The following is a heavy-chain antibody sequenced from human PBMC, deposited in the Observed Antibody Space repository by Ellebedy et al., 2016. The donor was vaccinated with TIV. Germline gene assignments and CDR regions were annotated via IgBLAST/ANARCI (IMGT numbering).Heavy chain of an antibody. CDR2: IGAAGDT. J-gene: IGHJ4*02. CDR1: GFTFSSYD. Sequence: GESLKISCAASGFTFSSYDMHWVRQGSGNGLEWVSSIGAAGDTYYAGFVKGRVAISRENAKNSVYLQLNNVRVGDTAVYYGARATAGFDYWGQGTLVTVSS. CDR3: ARATAGFDY. D-gene: IGHD1-14*01. V-gene: IGHV3-13*01.